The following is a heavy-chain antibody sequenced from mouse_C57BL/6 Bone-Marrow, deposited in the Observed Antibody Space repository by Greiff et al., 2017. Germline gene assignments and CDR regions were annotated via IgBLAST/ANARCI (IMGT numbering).Heavy chain of an antibody. CDR3: TTDWDYGSSYWYFDV. J-gene: IGHJ1*03. CDR2: IDPENGDT. D-gene: IGHD1-1*01. Sequence: VQLKESGAELVRPGASVKLSCTASGFNIKDDYMHWVKQRPEQGLAWIGWIDPENGDTEYASKFQGKATITADTSSNTAYLQLSSLTSEDTAVYYCTTDWDYGSSYWYFDVWGTGTTVTVSS. V-gene: IGHV14-4*01. CDR1: GFNIKDDY.